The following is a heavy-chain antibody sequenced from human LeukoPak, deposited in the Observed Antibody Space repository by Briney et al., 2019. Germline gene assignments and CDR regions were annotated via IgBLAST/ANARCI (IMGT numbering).Heavy chain of an antibody. Sequence: ASVKVSCKASGYTFTSYGISWVRQAPGQGLEWMGWISAYNGNTNYAQKFQGRVTMTTDTSTSTAYMELRSLKSDDTAVYYCARDRPFMNTVTLEYYYGMDVWGQGTTVTVSS. CDR2: ISAYNGNT. CDR1: GYTFTSYG. CDR3: ARDRPFMNTVTLEYYYGMDV. J-gene: IGHJ6*02. V-gene: IGHV1-18*01. D-gene: IGHD4-17*01.